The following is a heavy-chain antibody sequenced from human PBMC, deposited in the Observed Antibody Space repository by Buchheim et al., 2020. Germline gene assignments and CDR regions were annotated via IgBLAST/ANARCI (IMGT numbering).Heavy chain of an antibody. CDR3: ARGGKGYSYFGWFDP. CDR1: GFTFSSYA. V-gene: IGHV3-30-3*01. D-gene: IGHD5-18*01. CDR2: ISYDGSNK. J-gene: IGHJ5*02. Sequence: QVQLVESGGGVVQPGRSLRLSCAASGFTFSSYAMHWVRQAPGKGLEWVAVISYDGSNKYYADSVKGRFTISRDNSKNTLYLQMNSLRAEETAVYYCARGGKGYSYFGWFDPWGQGTL.